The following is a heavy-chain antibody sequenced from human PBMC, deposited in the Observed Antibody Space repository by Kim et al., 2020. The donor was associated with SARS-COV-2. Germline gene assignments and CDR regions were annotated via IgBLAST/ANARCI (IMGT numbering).Heavy chain of an antibody. Sequence: SETLSLTCAVYGGSFSGYYWSWIRQPPGKGLEWIGEINHSGSTNYNPSLKSRVTISVDTSKNQFSLKLSSVTAADTAVYYCARGLVEATPRGWFDPWGQGTLVTVSS. CDR1: GGSFSGYY. J-gene: IGHJ5*02. CDR3: ARGLVEATPRGWFDP. V-gene: IGHV4-34*01. CDR2: INHSGST. D-gene: IGHD2-2*01.